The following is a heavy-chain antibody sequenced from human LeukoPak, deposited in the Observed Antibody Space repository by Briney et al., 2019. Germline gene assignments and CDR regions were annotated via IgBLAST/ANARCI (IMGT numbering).Heavy chain of an antibody. Sequence: SGGSLRLSCAASGFTFSSYAMSWARQAPGEGREWVSSISGSGGSTYYADSVKGRFPISRDNSKNTLYLQMNSLRAEDTAVYYCAKDTAYYYGSGSFYFDYWGQGTLVTVSS. D-gene: IGHD3-10*01. J-gene: IGHJ4*02. CDR1: GFTFSSYA. V-gene: IGHV3-23*01. CDR3: AKDTAYYYGSGSFYFDY. CDR2: ISGSGGST.